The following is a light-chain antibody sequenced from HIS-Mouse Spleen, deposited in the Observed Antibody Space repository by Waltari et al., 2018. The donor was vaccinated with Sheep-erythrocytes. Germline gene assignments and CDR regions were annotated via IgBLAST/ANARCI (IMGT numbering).Light chain of an antibody. Sequence: QSALTQPRSVSGSPGQSVTISCTGTSSDVGGYNYVSWYQQHPGKAPKLMIYEVSKRPSGIPERFSGSNSGNTATLTISGTQAMDEADYYCQAWDSSTVVFGGGTKLTVL. V-gene: IGLV2-11*01. CDR3: QAWDSSTVV. CDR2: EVS. CDR1: SSDVGGYNY. J-gene: IGLJ2*01.